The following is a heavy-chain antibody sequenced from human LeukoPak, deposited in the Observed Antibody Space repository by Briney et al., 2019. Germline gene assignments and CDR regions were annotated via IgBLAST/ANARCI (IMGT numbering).Heavy chain of an antibody. CDR3: ARDQEDYYDSSGYFF. V-gene: IGHV1-46*01. J-gene: IGHJ4*02. CDR1: GYTFTSYY. Sequence: ASVKVSCKASGYTFTSYYMHWVRQAPGQGLEWMGIINPSGGSTSYALKFQGRVTMTRGMSTSTVYMELSSLRSEDTAVYYCARDQEDYYDSSGYFFWGQGTLVTVSS. D-gene: IGHD3-22*01. CDR2: INPSGGST.